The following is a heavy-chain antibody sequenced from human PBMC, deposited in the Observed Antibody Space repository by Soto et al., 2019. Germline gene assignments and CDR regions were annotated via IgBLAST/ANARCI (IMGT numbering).Heavy chain of an antibody. CDR2: FVPMFSSS. Sequence: QVQLVQSGAEVRKPRSSVNVSCKASGTTFSTHGIHWVRQAPGQGLEWMGGFVPMFSSSNYAQKFQGRLTIVADESTNSAYMELSSLRADDSAIYYCARSGGTYYFDHWGQGTLVTVSS. CDR1: GTTFSTHG. D-gene: IGHD1-1*01. V-gene: IGHV1-69*01. CDR3: ARSGGTYYFDH. J-gene: IGHJ4*02.